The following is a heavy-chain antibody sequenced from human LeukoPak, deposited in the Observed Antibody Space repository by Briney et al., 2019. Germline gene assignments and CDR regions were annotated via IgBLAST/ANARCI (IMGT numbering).Heavy chain of an antibody. CDR3: ARGGVTMVRGVIIRGFDY. J-gene: IGHJ4*02. D-gene: IGHD3-10*01. CDR2: IYHSGST. Sequence: SQTLSLTCAVSGGSISSGGYSWRWIRQPPGKGLEWIGYIYHSGSTYYNPSLKSRVTISVDRSKNQFSPKLSSVTAADTAVYYCARGGVTMVRGVIIRGFDYWGQGTLVTVSS. V-gene: IGHV4-30-2*01. CDR1: GGSISSGGYS.